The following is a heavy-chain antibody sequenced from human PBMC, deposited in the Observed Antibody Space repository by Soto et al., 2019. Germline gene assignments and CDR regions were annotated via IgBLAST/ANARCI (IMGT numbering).Heavy chain of an antibody. D-gene: IGHD6-19*01. Sequence: QVQLVESGGGVVQPGRSLRLSCAASGFTFSSYGMHWVRQAPGKGLEWVAVIWYDGSNKYYADSVKGRFTISRDNSKNTLYLQMNSLRAEDTAGYYCARTAGYSSGWYDYWGQGTLVTVSS. CDR3: ARTAGYSSGWYDY. CDR2: IWYDGSNK. J-gene: IGHJ4*02. CDR1: GFTFSSYG. V-gene: IGHV3-33*01.